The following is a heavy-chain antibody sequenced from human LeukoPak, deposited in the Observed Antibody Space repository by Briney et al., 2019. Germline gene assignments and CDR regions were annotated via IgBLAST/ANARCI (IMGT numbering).Heavy chain of an antibody. V-gene: IGHV4-30-4*01. D-gene: IGHD5-18*01. CDR3: ARHSFRGGYSYGEHLDY. CDR2: IYYSGST. J-gene: IGHJ4*02. CDR1: GGSISSGDYY. Sequence: PSQTLSLTCTVSGGSISSGDYYWSWIRQPPGKGLEWIGYIYYSGSTNYNPSLKSRVTISVDTSKNQFSLKLSSVTAADTAVYYCARHSFRGGYSYGEHLDYWGQGTLVTVSS.